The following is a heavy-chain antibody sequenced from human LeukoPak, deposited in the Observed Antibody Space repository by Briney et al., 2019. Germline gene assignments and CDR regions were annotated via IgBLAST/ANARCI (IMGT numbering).Heavy chain of an antibody. D-gene: IGHD3-10*01. CDR2: ISSSSIYI. Sequence: GGSLRLSCAASGFTFSRYSMNWVRQAPGKGLEWVSSISSSSIYIYYADSVKGRFTISRDNAKNSLYLQMNSLRPEDTAVYYCTKGGGSMVRGLLTATYYFEYWGQGTLVTVSS. V-gene: IGHV3-21*01. CDR1: GFTFSRYS. J-gene: IGHJ4*02. CDR3: TKGGGSMVRGLLTATYYFEY.